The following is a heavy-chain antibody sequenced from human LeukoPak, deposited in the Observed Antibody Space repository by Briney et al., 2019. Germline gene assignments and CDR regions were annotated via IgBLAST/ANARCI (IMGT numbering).Heavy chain of an antibody. D-gene: IGHD2-2*01. Sequence: PGGSLRLSCAASGFTFGSYWMHWVRQAPGKGLVWVSRINSDGSSTSYADSVKGRFTISRDNAKNTLYLQMNSLRAEDTAVYYCARDLVGVVPAAEFIYYFDYWGQGTLVTVSS. V-gene: IGHV3-74*01. CDR2: INSDGSST. CDR3: ARDLVGVVPAAEFIYYFDY. CDR1: GFTFGSYW. J-gene: IGHJ4*02.